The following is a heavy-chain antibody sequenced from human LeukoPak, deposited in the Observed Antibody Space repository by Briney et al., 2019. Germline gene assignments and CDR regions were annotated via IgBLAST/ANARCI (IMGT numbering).Heavy chain of an antibody. CDR2: IYSSGNA. J-gene: IGHJ6*02. CDR1: GASITSYY. V-gene: IGHV4-59*01. D-gene: IGHD6-13*01. CDR3: ARATIAAADNYYYYGMDV. Sequence: PSETLSLTCTVSGASITSYYWSWIRQPPGKGLEWIGYIYSSGNANYNPSLKSRVTISLDTSKNQFSLKLSSVTAADTAVYYCARATIAAADNYYYYGMDVWGQGTTVTVSS.